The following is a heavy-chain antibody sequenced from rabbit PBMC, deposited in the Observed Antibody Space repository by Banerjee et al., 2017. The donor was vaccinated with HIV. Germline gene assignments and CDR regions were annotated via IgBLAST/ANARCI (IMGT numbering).Heavy chain of an antibody. V-gene: IGHV1S45*01. J-gene: IGHJ6*01. Sequence: QEQLVESGGDLVKPGASLTLTCTASGFSFSSSDYMCWVRQPPGKGLEWISCIAGSSSGFTYSATWAKGRFTCSKTSSTTVTLQMTSLTVADTATYFCARDTSSSFSSYGMDLWGQGTLVTVS. CDR3: ARDTSSSFSSYGMDL. CDR2: IAGSSSGFT. D-gene: IGHD1-1*01. CDR1: GFSFSSSDY.